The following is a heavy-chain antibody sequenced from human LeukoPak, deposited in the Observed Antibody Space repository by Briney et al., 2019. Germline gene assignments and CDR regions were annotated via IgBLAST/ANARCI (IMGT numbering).Heavy chain of an antibody. CDR2: ISDSGGRT. V-gene: IGHV3-23*01. CDR1: GITLSNYG. Sequence: GGSLRLSCAVSGITLSNYGMSWVRQAPGKGLDWVAGISDSGGRTKYADSVKGRFTISRDNPKNALFLQMNSLRPEDTAVYFCAKRGVVIRVILVGFHKEANYFDSWGQGALVTVSS. D-gene: IGHD3-22*01. CDR3: AKRGVVIRVILVGFHKEANYFDS. J-gene: IGHJ4*02.